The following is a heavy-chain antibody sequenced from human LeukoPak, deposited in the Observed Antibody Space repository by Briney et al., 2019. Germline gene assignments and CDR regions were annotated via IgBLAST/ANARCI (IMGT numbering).Heavy chain of an antibody. CDR1: GGSISSYY. CDR2: IYYSGST. CDR3: ARVLKGYSSEIFDY. V-gene: IGHV4-59*01. D-gene: IGHD5-18*01. J-gene: IGHJ4*02. Sequence: SETLSLTCTVSGGSISSYYWSWIRQPPGKGLEWIGYIYYSGSTNYNPSLKGRVTISVDTSKNQFSLKLSSVTAADTAVYYCARVLKGYSSEIFDYWGQGTLVTVSS.